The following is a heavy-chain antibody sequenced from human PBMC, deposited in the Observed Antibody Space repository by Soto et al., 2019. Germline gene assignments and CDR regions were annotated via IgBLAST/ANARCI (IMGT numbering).Heavy chain of an antibody. J-gene: IGHJ4*02. CDR1: GGSISSGDYY. D-gene: IGHD2-2*01. CDR3: ARARAYCSSTSCYLGLLDY. V-gene: IGHV4-30-4*01. CDR2: IYYSGST. Sequence: SETLSLTCTVSGGSISSGDYYWSWIRQPPGKGLEWIGYIYYSGSTYYNPSLKSRVTISVDTSKNQFSLKLSSVTAADTAVYYCARARAYCSSTSCYLGLLDYWGQGTLVTVS.